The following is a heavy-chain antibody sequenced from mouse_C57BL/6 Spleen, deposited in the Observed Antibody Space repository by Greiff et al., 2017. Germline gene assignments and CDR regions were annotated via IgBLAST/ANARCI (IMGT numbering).Heavy chain of an antibody. J-gene: IGHJ4*01. V-gene: IGHV2-9-1*01. Sequence: VMLVESGPGLVAPSQRLSITCTVSGFSLTSYAISWVRQPPGKGLEWLGVIWTGGGTNYNSALKSRLSISKDNSKSQVFLKMNSLQTDDTARYDCASPLDSSGYDYAMDYWGQGTSVTVSS. CDR1: GFSLTSYA. CDR3: ASPLDSSGYDYAMDY. D-gene: IGHD3-2*02. CDR2: IWTGGGT.